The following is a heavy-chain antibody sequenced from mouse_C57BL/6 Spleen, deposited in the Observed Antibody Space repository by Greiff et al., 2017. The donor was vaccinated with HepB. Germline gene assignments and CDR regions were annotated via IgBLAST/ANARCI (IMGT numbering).Heavy chain of an antibody. Sequence: VQVVESGPELVKPGASVKISCKASGYAFSSSWMNWVKQRPGKGLEWIGRIYPGDGDTNYNGKFKGKATLTADKSSSTAYMQLSSLTSEDSAVYFCARSGYSKVFDYWGQGTTLTVSS. CDR3: ARSGYSKVFDY. V-gene: IGHV1-82*01. CDR1: GYAFSSSW. D-gene: IGHD2-5*01. J-gene: IGHJ2*01. CDR2: IYPGDGDT.